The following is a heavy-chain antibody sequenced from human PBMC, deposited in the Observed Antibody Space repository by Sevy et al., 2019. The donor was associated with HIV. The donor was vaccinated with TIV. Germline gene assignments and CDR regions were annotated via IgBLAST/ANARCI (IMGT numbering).Heavy chain of an antibody. D-gene: IGHD3-10*01. V-gene: IGHV4-39*01. J-gene: IGHJ4*02. Sequence: SETLSLTCTVSGGSISSSSYYWGWIRQPPGKGLEWIGSIYYSGSTYYNPSLKSRVTISVDTSKNQFSLKLSSVTAADTAVYYCARHSMVRRVIITPTEALFDYWGQGTLVTVSS. CDR2: IYYSGST. CDR1: GGSISSSSYY. CDR3: ARHSMVRRVIITPTEALFDY.